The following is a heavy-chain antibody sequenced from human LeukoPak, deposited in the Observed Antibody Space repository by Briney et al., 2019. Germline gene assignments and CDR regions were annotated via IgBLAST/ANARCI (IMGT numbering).Heavy chain of an antibody. D-gene: IGHD3-3*01. CDR1: GYSISSGYY. CDR3: ASFFQQYYDFWSGYYPVDYYYYMDV. Sequence: KPSETLSLTCTVSGYSISSGYYWGWIRQPPGKGLEWIGSIYHSGSTYYNPSLKSRVTMSVDTSKNQFSLKLSSVTAADTAVYYCASFFQQYYDFWSGYYPVDYYYYMDVWGKGTTVTVSS. CDR2: IYHSGST. V-gene: IGHV4-38-2*02. J-gene: IGHJ6*03.